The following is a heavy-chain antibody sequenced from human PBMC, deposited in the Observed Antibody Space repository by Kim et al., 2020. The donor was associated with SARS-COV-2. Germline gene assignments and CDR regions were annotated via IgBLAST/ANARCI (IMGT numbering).Heavy chain of an antibody. CDR3: ARSIIVVVVAATSWFDP. J-gene: IGHJ5*02. Sequence: SETLSLTCTVSGYSISSGYYWGWIRQPPGKGLEWIGSIYHSGSTYYNPSLKSRVTISVDTSKNQFSLKLSSVTAADTAVYYCARSIIVVVVAATSWFDP. D-gene: IGHD2-15*01. CDR2: IYHSGST. CDR1: GYSISSGYY. V-gene: IGHV4-38-2*02.